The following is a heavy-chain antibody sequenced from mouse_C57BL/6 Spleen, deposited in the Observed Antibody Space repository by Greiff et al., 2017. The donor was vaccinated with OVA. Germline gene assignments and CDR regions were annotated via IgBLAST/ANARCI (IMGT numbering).Heavy chain of an antibody. CDR1: GFTFSDYG. CDR3: AKAYDYDDWYFDV. V-gene: IGHV5-17*01. J-gene: IGHJ1*03. CDR2: ISSGSSTI. Sequence: EVKLMESGGGLVKPGGSLKLSCAASGFTFSDYGMHWVRQAPEKGLEWVAYISSGSSTIYYADTVKGRFTISRDNAKNTLFLQMTSLRSEDTAMYYCAKAYDYDDWYFDVWGTGTTVTVSS. D-gene: IGHD2-4*01.